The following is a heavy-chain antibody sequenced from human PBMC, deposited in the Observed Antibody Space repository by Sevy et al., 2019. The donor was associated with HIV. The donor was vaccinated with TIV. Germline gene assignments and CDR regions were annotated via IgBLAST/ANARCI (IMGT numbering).Heavy chain of an antibody. CDR1: GYTFSVYS. V-gene: IGHV1-2*02. CDR3: ARQLFSSWLYYFDY. CDR2: INPKSGDT. Sequence: ASVKVSCKASGYTFSVYSLHWVRQAPGQGLEWLGWINPKSGDTNYAQKFHGRVAMTRDTSITTAYMELSRLSSDDTAMYYCARQLFSSWLYYFDYWGQGTLVTVSS. D-gene: IGHD6-13*01. J-gene: IGHJ4*02.